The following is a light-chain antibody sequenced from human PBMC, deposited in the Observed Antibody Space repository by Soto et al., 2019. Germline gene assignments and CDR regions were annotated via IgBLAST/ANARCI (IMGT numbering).Light chain of an antibody. CDR2: AAS. J-gene: IGKJ1*01. CDR3: LQDYGDSWT. Sequence: TQMTQSPLSLSASVGEKIIITCRASRDVGSDVSWYQQKPGQAPKLVIYAASNLYTGVPSRFSGRRSGTEFTLTISSLQPEDFASYYCLQDYGDSWTFGQGTKMEIE. V-gene: IGKV1-6*01. CDR1: RDVGSD.